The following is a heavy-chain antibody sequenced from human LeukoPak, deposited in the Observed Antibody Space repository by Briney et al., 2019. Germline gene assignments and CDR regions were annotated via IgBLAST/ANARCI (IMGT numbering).Heavy chain of an antibody. D-gene: IGHD2-2*01. CDR3: ARDAVPAAISWAFDI. V-gene: IGHV1-69*06. Sequence: ASVKVSCKASGGTFSSHAISWVRQAPGQGLEWMGGIIPIFGTANYAQKFQGRVTITADKSTSTAYMGLSSLRSEDTAVYYCARDAVPAAISWAFDIWGQGTMVTVSS. J-gene: IGHJ3*02. CDR1: GGTFSSHA. CDR2: IIPIFGTA.